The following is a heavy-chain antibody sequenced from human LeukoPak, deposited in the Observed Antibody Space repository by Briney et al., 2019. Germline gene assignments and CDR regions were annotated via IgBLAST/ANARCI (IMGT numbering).Heavy chain of an antibody. V-gene: IGHV5-10-1*01. Sequence: GESLKISCKGSGYSFTSYWISWVRQMPGKGLEWMGRIDPSDSYTSYSPSFQGHVTISADKSISTAYLQWSSLKASDTAMYYCARHRYSSSQDAFDIWGQGTMVTVSS. CDR2: IDPSDSYT. CDR1: GYSFTSYW. J-gene: IGHJ3*02. D-gene: IGHD6-13*01. CDR3: ARHRYSSSQDAFDI.